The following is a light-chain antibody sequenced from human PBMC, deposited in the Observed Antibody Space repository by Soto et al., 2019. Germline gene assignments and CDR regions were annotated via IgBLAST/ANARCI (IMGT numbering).Light chain of an antibody. CDR1: QTHRTF. CDR2: ATS. V-gene: IGKV1-39*01. CDR3: QQPPYT. J-gene: IGKJ2*01. Sequence: DIQMTQSPSSLSASVGDRFTITCRASQTHRTFINWYQQKPGKAPRLLIYATSTLQSGVPSRFSGRDSGADFTLTINNLQPEDFATYYCQQPPYTFGPGTK.